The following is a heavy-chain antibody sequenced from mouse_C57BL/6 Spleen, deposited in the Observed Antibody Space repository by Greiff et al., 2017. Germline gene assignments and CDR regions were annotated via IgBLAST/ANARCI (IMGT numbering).Heavy chain of an antibody. CDR2: IWSGGST. V-gene: IGHV2-2*01. CDR3: ARDLGLGLRYFDV. Sequence: QVQLKQSGPGLVQPSQSLSITCTVSGFSLTSYGVHWVRQSPGKGLEWLGVIWSGGSTDYNAAFISRLSISKDNSKSQVFFKMNSLQADDTAIYYCARDLGLGLRYFDVWGTGTTVTVSS. D-gene: IGHD3-3*01. CDR1: GFSLTSYG. J-gene: IGHJ1*03.